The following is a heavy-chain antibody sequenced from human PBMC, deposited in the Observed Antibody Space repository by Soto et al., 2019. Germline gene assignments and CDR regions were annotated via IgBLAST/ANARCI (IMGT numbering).Heavy chain of an antibody. CDR3: SIGSWSAETFDI. V-gene: IGHV1-69*02. Sequence: QVHLVQSGAEVKKPGSSVKVSCKAAGGTFSTYTLIWVRQAPGQGLEWMGRIIPMLAVTNSAQRFQGRVTLTADKSTSTAFMELTSLRCDDTAVYYCSIGSWSAETFDIWGQGTMVTVSS. CDR1: GGTFSTYT. D-gene: IGHD2-2*01. J-gene: IGHJ3*02. CDR2: IIPMLAVT.